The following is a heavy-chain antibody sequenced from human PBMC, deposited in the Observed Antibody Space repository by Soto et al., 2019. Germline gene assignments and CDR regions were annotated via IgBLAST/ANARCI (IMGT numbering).Heavy chain of an antibody. Sequence: SETLSLTCTVSGVSISNYYWTWIRQPAGKGLEWIGRIFTSGSTNYNPSLRGRVTMSVDTSKNLFSLKLSSVTAADTALYYCASEGTAMKLHYWGQGTMVTVSS. CDR1: GVSISNYY. V-gene: IGHV4-4*07. CDR2: IFTSGST. J-gene: IGHJ4*02. CDR3: ASEGTAMKLHY. D-gene: IGHD5-18*01.